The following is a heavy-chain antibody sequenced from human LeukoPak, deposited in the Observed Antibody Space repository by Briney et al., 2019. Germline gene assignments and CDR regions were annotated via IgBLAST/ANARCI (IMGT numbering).Heavy chain of an antibody. CDR1: GYTFTSYG. CDR3: ARDLAWDYYGPGSHPGGFDP. V-gene: IGHV1-18*01. J-gene: IGHJ5*02. CDR2: ISAYNGNT. D-gene: IGHD3-10*01. Sequence: ASVKVSCKASGYTFTSYGISWVRQAPGQGLEWMGWISAYNGNTNYAQKLQGRVTMTTDTSTSTAYMELRSLRSDDTAVYYCARDLAWDYYGPGSHPGGFDPWGQGTLVTVSS.